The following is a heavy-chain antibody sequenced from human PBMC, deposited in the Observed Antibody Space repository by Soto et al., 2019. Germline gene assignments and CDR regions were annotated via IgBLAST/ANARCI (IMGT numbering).Heavy chain of an antibody. Sequence: SETLSLTCTVSGGSIGSSSYYWGWIRQPPGKGLEWIGSIYYSGSTYYNPSLKSRVTISVDTSKNQFSLKLSSVTAADTAVYYCASRPRRISYMDVWGKGTTVTVSS. D-gene: IGHD1-20*01. CDR2: IYYSGST. V-gene: IGHV4-39*01. J-gene: IGHJ6*03. CDR3: ASRPRRISYMDV. CDR1: GGSIGSSSYY.